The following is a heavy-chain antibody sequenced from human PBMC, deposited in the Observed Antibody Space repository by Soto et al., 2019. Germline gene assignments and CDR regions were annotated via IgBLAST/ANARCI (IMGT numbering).Heavy chain of an antibody. CDR2: MNPNSGNT. CDR3: ARGGGFLEWLFYYYMDV. D-gene: IGHD3-3*01. Sequence: ASVKVSCKASGYTFTSYDINWVRQATGQGLEWMGWMNPNSGNTGYAQKFQGRVTMTRNTSISTAYMELSSLRSEDTAVYYCARGGGFLEWLFYYYMDVWGKGTTVTVSS. J-gene: IGHJ6*03. V-gene: IGHV1-8*01. CDR1: GYTFTSYD.